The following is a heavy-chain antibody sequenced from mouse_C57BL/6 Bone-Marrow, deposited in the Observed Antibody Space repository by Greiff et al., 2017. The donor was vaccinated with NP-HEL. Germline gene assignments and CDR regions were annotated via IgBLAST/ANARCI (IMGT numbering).Heavy chain of an antibody. V-gene: IGHV1-54*01. Sequence: LVESGAELVRPGTSVKVSCKASGYAFTNYLIEWVKQRPGQGLEWIGVINPGSGGTNYNEKFKGKATLTADKSSSTAYMQLSSLTSEDSAVYFCARLGYGSSYFDYWGQGTTLTVSS. CDR3: ARLGYGSSYFDY. CDR2: INPGSGGT. D-gene: IGHD1-1*01. J-gene: IGHJ2*01. CDR1: GYAFTNYL.